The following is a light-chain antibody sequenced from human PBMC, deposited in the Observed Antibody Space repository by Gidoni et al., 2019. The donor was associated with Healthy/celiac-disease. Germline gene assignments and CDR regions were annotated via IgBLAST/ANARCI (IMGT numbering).Light chain of an antibody. CDR2: DAS. CDR3: QQYDNLPPYT. J-gene: IGKJ2*01. V-gene: IGKV1-33*01. Sequence: DIQFTRSPSSLSASVGDRVTITCQASQDISNYLNWYQQKPGKAPKLLIYDASNLETGVPSRFSGSGSGTDFTFTISSMQPEDIATYYCQQYDNLPPYTFGQGTKLEIK. CDR1: QDISNY.